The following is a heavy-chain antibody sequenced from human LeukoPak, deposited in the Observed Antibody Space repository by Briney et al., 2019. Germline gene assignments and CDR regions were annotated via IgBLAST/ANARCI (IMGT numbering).Heavy chain of an antibody. CDR1: GFTFSSYW. Sequence: GGSLRLSCAASGFTFSSYWMSWVRQAPGKGLEWVANIKQDGSEKYYVDSVKGRFTISRDNAKNSLYLQMNSLRAEDTAVYYCARLRNYDSSGYYFEIDYWGQGTLVTVSS. V-gene: IGHV3-7*01. CDR3: ARLRNYDSSGYYFEIDY. CDR2: IKQDGSEK. D-gene: IGHD3-22*01. J-gene: IGHJ4*02.